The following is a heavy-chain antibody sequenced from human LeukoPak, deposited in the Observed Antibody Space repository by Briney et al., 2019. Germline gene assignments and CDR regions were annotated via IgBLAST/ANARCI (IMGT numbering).Heavy chain of an antibody. Sequence: PSETLSLTCTVSGGSISSSSYYWGWIRQPPGKGLEWIGSIYYSGSTYYNPSLKSRVTISVDTSKNQFSLKLSSVTAADTAVYYCAREVEDTVVTAYYMDVWGKGTTVTVSS. J-gene: IGHJ6*03. V-gene: IGHV4-39*02. CDR2: IYYSGST. D-gene: IGHD4-23*01. CDR3: AREVEDTVVTAYYMDV. CDR1: GGSISSSSYY.